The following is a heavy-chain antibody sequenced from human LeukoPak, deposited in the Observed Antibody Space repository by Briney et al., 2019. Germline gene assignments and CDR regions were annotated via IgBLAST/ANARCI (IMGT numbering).Heavy chain of an antibody. CDR2: ISHSAIT. D-gene: IGHD3-10*01. J-gene: IGHJ4*02. CDR1: GYSISSGHY. Sequence: SETLSLTCAVSGYSISSGHYWGWIRQPPRKGLECIGCISHSAITYHNPSLKRRVTISIGTSKNQFSLKLSSVTSADAAVYYCSTFYGSGSRYFAYWGQGALVTVSS. CDR3: STFYGSGSRYFAY. V-gene: IGHV4-38-2*01.